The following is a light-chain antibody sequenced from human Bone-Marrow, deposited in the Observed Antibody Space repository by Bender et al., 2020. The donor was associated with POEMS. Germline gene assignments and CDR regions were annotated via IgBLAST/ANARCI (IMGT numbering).Light chain of an antibody. CDR1: SSDVGSYKY. V-gene: IGLV2-14*01. Sequence: QSALTQPASVSGSPGQSITISCTGTSSDVGSYKYVSWYQQHPGKAPKLMIYDVSNRPSGVSNRFSGSKSGNTASLTISGLQAEDEADYYCQSYDSSLVIFGGGTKLTVL. CDR2: DVS. CDR3: QSYDSSLVI. J-gene: IGLJ2*01.